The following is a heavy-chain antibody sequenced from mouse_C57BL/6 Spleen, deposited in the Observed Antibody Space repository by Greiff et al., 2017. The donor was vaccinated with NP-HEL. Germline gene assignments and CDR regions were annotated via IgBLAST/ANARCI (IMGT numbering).Heavy chain of an antibody. V-gene: IGHV2-2*01. CDR1: GFSLTSYG. CDR2: IWSGGST. J-gene: IGHJ2*01. Sequence: VQRVESGPGLVQPSQSLSITCTVSGFSLTSYGVHWVRQSPGKGLEWLGVIWSGGSTDSNAAFISRLSISKDNSKSQVFFKMNSLQADDTARYYCARGVPNGFDYWGKGTTLTVSS. CDR3: ARGVPNGFDY. D-gene: IGHD6-1*01.